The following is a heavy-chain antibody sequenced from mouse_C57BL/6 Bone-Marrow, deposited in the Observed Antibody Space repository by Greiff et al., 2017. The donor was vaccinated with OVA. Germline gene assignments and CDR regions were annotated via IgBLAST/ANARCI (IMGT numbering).Heavy chain of an antibody. Sequence: DVQLQESGPGLVKPSQSLSLTCSVTGYSITSGYYWNWIRQFPGNKLEWMGYISYDGSNNYNPSLKNRISITRDTSKNQFFLKLNSVTTEDTATYYCARGGDGYYLFAYWGQGTLVTVSA. D-gene: IGHD2-3*01. V-gene: IGHV3-6*01. J-gene: IGHJ3*01. CDR1: GYSITSGYY. CDR3: ARGGDGYYLFAY. CDR2: ISYDGSN.